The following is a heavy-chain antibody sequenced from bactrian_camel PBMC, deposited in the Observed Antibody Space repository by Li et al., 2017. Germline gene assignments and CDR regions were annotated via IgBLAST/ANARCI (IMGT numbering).Heavy chain of an antibody. J-gene: IGHJ4*01. Sequence: HVQLVESGGGSVQAGGSLKLVCAVSGAARDRNWMGWFRQVPGKEREGVAAIAPSTGSIDYDDSVKGRFTVSHVNANNTLHLQMNSLKPEDTAVYYCAADLGWCGSAPLQRTFRNWSQGTQVTVS. D-gene: IGHD6*01. V-gene: IGHV3S63*01. CDR1: GAARDRNW. CDR2: IAPSTGSI. CDR3: AADLGWCGSAPLQRTFRN.